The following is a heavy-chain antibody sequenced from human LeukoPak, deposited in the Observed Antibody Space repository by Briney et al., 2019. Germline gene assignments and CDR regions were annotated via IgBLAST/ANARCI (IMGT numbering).Heavy chain of an antibody. Sequence: PGGSLRLSCAASGFTLSSYAMTWVRQAPGKGLERVSAIASGGSTYYADSVKGRFTISRDNSKNTLYLQMNSLRVEDTAVYYCTRGSSRTGYNCWGQGVLVTVSS. CDR2: IASGGST. CDR3: TRGSSRTGYNC. CDR1: GFTLSSYA. D-gene: IGHD3/OR15-3a*01. V-gene: IGHV3-23*01. J-gene: IGHJ4*02.